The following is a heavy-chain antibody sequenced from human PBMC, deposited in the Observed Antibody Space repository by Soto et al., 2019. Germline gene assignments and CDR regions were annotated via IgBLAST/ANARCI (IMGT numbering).Heavy chain of an antibody. V-gene: IGHV1-3*01. Sequence: ASVKVSCKASGYTFTSYAMHWVRQAPGQRLEWMGWINAGNGKAKYAQKFQGRVTITTDESTSTAYMELSSLRSEDTAVYYCARDGTYSSSSSYYYGMDVWGQGTTVTVSS. CDR2: INAGNGKA. CDR1: GYTFTSYA. D-gene: IGHD6-6*01. CDR3: ARDGTYSSSSSYYYGMDV. J-gene: IGHJ6*02.